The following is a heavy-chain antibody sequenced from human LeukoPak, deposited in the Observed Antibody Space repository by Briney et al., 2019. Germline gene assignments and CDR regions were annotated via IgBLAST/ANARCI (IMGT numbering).Heavy chain of an antibody. D-gene: IGHD1-26*01. V-gene: IGHV1-69*05. CDR2: SIPIFGTA. CDR1: GGTFSSYA. Sequence: ASVKVSCKASGGTFSSYAISWVRQAPGQGLECRGGSIPIFGTANYAQKFQGRVTVTTDESTSTAYMELSSLRSEDTAVYSCAPDSEAGANWGPGTLVTVSS. CDR3: APDSEAGAN. J-gene: IGHJ4*02.